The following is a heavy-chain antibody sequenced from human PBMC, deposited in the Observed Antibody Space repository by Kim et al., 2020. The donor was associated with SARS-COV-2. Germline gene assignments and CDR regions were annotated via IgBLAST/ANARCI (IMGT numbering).Heavy chain of an antibody. CDR3: AKDGYHLPNWFDP. J-gene: IGHJ5*02. CDR1: GFTFTTYA. CDR2: ISGTGGSL. D-gene: IGHD2-2*01. V-gene: IGHV3-23*01. Sequence: GGSLRLSCAASGFTFTTYAMNWVRQAPGKGLEWVSAISGTGGSLYYADSVKGRFTISRDNSKNTLFLQMNSLRADDTAVYYCAKDGYHLPNWFDPWGQGT.